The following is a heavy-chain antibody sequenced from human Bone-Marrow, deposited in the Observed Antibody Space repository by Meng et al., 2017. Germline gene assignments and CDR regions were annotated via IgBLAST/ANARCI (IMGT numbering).Heavy chain of an antibody. Sequence: QVQLQESGQGLVKPSGTLSLTCAVSCGSISSSNWWSWVRQPPGKGLEWIGEIYHSGSTNYNPSLKSRVTISVDKSKNQFSLKLSSVTAADTAVYYCAKYYYDSSGYYYYYYGMDVWGQGTTVTVSS. J-gene: IGHJ6*02. CDR1: CGSISSSNW. V-gene: IGHV4-4*02. CDR3: AKYYYDSSGYYYYYYGMDV. CDR2: IYHSGST. D-gene: IGHD3-22*01.